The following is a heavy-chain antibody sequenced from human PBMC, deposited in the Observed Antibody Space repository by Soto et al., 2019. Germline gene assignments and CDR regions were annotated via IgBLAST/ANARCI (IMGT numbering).Heavy chain of an antibody. CDR3: ARVLPRWYFDL. CDR1: GGSFSSANYS. Sequence: QLQLQESGSGLVKPSQTLSLTCAVSGGSFSSANYSWTWIRQPPGKGLEWHGYIYHSGSTYYNPSLKSRVSMSVDRSRNQLSLNLSSVTAADTAVYYCARVLPRWYFDLWGRGTLVTVSS. CDR2: IYHSGST. J-gene: IGHJ2*01. V-gene: IGHV4-30-2*01.